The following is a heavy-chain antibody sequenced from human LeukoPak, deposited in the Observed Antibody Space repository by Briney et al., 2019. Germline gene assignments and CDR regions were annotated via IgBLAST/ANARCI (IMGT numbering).Heavy chain of an antibody. CDR3: AKFGRGTSPVH. CDR2: ISSSGSTI. Sequence: PGGSLRLSCAASGFTFSSYEMNWVRQAPGKGLEWVSYISSSGSTIYYADSVKGRFTISRDNAQNSLFLQMNSLRAEDTAVYYCAKFGRGTSPVHWGQGTLVTVSS. D-gene: IGHD3-16*01. CDR1: GFTFSSYE. J-gene: IGHJ4*02. V-gene: IGHV3-48*03.